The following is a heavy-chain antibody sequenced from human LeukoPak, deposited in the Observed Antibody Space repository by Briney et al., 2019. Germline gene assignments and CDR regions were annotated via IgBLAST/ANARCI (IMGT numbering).Heavy chain of an antibody. V-gene: IGHV1-46*01. Sequence: ASVKVSCKASGYTFTSYYMHWVRQAPGQGLAWMGIINPSGGSTSYAQKFQGRVTMTRDTSTSTVYMELSSLRSEDTAVYYCASDSSGWYVYYYAMDVWGQGTTVTVSS. D-gene: IGHD6-19*01. CDR2: INPSGGST. CDR1: GYTFTSYY. CDR3: ASDSSGWYVYYYAMDV. J-gene: IGHJ6*02.